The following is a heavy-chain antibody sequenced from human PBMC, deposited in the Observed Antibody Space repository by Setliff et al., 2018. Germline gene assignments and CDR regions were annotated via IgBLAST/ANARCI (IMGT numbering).Heavy chain of an antibody. CDR3: ARAKDGYDFDYFDY. CDR1: DGSIRSGDY. CDR2: IHHTGTT. J-gene: IGHJ4*02. D-gene: IGHD5-12*01. V-gene: IGHV4-31*03. Sequence: SETLSLTCTVSDGSIRSGDYWGWIRQHPGKGLEWVGYIHHTGTTFYNPSLRSRVTISVDTSKNQFSLKLTSLTAADTAVYYCARAKDGYDFDYFDYWGQGTPVTVSS.